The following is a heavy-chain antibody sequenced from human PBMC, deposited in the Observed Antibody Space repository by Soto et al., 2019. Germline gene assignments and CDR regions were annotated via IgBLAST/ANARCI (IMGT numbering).Heavy chain of an antibody. V-gene: IGHV1-69*13. CDR1: GGTFSSYA. CDR3: ARSGILNQSYMTEAXNI. D-gene: IGHD1-20*01. CDR2: IITIFGTA. J-gene: IGHJ3*02. Sequence: SVKVSCKASGGTFSSYAISWVRQAPGQGLEWMGGIITIFGTANYAQKFQGRVTITADEYTSTDYMELSSLRSEDTAVYYCARSGILNQSYMTEAXNIWGKGTMLTX.